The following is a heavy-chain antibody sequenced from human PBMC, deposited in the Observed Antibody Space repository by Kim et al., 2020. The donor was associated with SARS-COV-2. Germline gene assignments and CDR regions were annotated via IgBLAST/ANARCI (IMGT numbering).Heavy chain of an antibody. CDR3: ARVFHLRLGELSPPNWFDP. CDR2: IYYSGST. CDR1: GGSISSYY. J-gene: IGHJ5*02. Sequence: SETLSLTCTVSGGSISSYYWSWIRQPPGKGLEWIGYIYYSGSTNYNPSLKSRVTISVDTSKNQFSLKLSSVTAADTAVYYCARVFHLRLGELSPPNWFDPWGQGTLVTVSS. D-gene: IGHD3-16*02. V-gene: IGHV4-59*13.